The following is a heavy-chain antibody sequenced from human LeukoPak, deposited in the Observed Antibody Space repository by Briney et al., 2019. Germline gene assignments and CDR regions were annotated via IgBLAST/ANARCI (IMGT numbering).Heavy chain of an antibody. CDR2: IDPSDSYT. Sequence: PGESLKISCKGSGYSFTSYWISWVRQMPGKGLEWMGRIDPSDSYTNYSPSFQGHVTISADKSISTAYLQWSSLKASDTAMYYCARRVSIAAQGYYGMDVWGQGTTVTVSS. J-gene: IGHJ6*02. CDR3: ARRVSIAAQGYYGMDV. D-gene: IGHD6-6*01. V-gene: IGHV5-10-1*01. CDR1: GYSFTSYW.